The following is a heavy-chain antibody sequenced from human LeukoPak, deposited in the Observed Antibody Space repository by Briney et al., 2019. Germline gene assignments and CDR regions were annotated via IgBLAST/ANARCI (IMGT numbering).Heavy chain of an antibody. Sequence: GGSLRLSCVASGFTFSSRDWMTWVRQAPGKGLEWVANIKQDGSEKNYVDSVKGRFTISRDNAKNSVDLQMNSLKTEDTAVYYCTTLRPYIQPRWGQGTMVTVSS. CDR1: GFTFSSRDW. D-gene: IGHD5-18*01. V-gene: IGHV3-7*03. J-gene: IGHJ3*01. CDR3: TTLRPYIQPR. CDR2: IKQDGSEK.